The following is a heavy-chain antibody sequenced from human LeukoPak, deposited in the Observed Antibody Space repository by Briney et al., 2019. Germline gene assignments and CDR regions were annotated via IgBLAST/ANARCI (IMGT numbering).Heavy chain of an antibody. Sequence: PSETLSLTCTLSGYSISSGYYWGCIRQSPGKGLEWIGSIYHSGSTYYIPSLTDPVNIAVDTSTNQFYLKLSSVTAADTAVYYCARGVGYCSSTSCWSNWFDPWGQGTLVTVSS. V-gene: IGHV4-38-2*02. D-gene: IGHD2-2*01. J-gene: IGHJ5*02. CDR3: ARGVGYCSSTSCWSNWFDP. CDR1: GYSISSGYY. CDR2: IYHSGST.